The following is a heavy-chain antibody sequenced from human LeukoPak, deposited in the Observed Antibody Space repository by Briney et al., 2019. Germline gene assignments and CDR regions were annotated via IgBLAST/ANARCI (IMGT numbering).Heavy chain of an antibody. CDR2: LRGDGST. D-gene: IGHD3-16*01. Sequence: PGGSLRLSCVASGFTFSSYAMSWVRQAPARGLEWFASLRGDGSTFYADSVKGRFTLSRDESRNTVYLHLSYLRVEDTAVYYCAKASWVSSADAVLWGQGTPVTVSS. J-gene: IGHJ4*02. V-gene: IGHV3-23*01. CDR3: AKASWVSSADAVL. CDR1: GFTFSSYA.